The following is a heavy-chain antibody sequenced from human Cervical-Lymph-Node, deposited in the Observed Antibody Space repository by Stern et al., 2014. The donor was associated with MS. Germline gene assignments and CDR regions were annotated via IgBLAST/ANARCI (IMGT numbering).Heavy chain of an antibody. CDR1: GGTFRSYG. Sequence: DQLVESGDEVKQPGSSVNVSCKASGGTFRSYGFSWVRQAPGQGLEWMGGIIPIFGVTNYEQKYQGRVTIIADESTNTVYMELSSLRSEDTAVYYCARHFDWLLGAEDYGMDVWGQGTTVTVSS. CDR2: IIPIFGVT. D-gene: IGHD3-9*01. CDR3: ARHFDWLLGAEDYGMDV. J-gene: IGHJ6*02. V-gene: IGHV1-69*01.